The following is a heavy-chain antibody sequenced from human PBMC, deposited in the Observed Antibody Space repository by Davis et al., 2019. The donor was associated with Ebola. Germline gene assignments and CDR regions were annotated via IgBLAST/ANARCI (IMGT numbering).Heavy chain of an antibody. CDR3: AKVHPPTTVTTGWFDP. Sequence: GESLKISCAXSGFIFSSYAMXWVRQAPGKGLEWVSSISVRSITYHADSVKGRFTISRDNSKNTLYLQMNSLRAEDTAVYYCAKVHPPTTVTTGWFDPWGQGTLVTVSS. CDR1: GFIFSSYA. CDR2: ISVRSIT. J-gene: IGHJ5*02. D-gene: IGHD4-17*01. V-gene: IGHV3-23*01.